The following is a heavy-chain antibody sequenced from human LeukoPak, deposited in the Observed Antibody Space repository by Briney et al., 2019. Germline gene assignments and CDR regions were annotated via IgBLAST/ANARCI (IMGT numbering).Heavy chain of an antibody. Sequence: GGSLRLSCGASGFTFSSFWMHWARQAPGKGLVWVSRINSDGSSTSYADSVKGRFTISRDNAKNMLYLQTNSLRAEDTAVCYCAPHLSVVVPGAQYGMDVWGQGTTVTVSS. D-gene: IGHD2-2*01. V-gene: IGHV3-74*01. J-gene: IGHJ6*02. CDR3: APHLSVVVPGAQYGMDV. CDR1: GFTFSSFW. CDR2: INSDGSST.